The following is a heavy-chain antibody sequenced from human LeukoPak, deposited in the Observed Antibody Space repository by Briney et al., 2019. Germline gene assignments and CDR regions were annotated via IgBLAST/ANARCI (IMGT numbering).Heavy chain of an antibody. CDR3: ARDRGSSGWYEFDY. Sequence: PGGSLRLSCAASGFTSSSYWMSWVRQAPGKGLDGLANIKQEGSEKYCVDAVKGRFTISRDNDKNSLYLQMNSVRAEDTAVYYCARDRGSSGWYEFDYWGQGTLVTVSS. V-gene: IGHV3-7*01. J-gene: IGHJ4*02. CDR1: GFTSSSYW. D-gene: IGHD6-19*01. CDR2: IKQEGSEK.